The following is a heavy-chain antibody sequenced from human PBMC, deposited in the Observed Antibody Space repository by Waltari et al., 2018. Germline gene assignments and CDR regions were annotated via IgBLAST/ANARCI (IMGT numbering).Heavy chain of an antibody. Sequence: EVQLVESGGGLVQPGGSLRLPCTASGFTFSTYLIPWLRQAPGKGLGWVSRINCSGSSAIYAESVKGRFTISRDNAKNTLYLQMNSLRAEDTALYYCAREINWNDGGRFFDYWGQGTLVTVSS. CDR2: INCSGSSA. V-gene: IGHV3-74*01. D-gene: IGHD1-20*01. CDR1: GFTFSTYL. J-gene: IGHJ4*02. CDR3: AREINWNDGGRFFDY.